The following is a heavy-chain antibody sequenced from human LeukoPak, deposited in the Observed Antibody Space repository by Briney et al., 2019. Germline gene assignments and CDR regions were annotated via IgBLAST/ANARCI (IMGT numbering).Heavy chain of an antibody. D-gene: IGHD3-10*01. CDR2: IYYSGST. J-gene: IGHJ5*02. CDR1: GGSISSSSYY. V-gene: IGHV4-39*01. CDR3: ARHRNYGSGPNWFDP. Sequence: SETLSLTCTVSGGSISSSSYYWGWIRQPPGKGLEWIGSIYYSGSTYYNPSLKSRVTISVDTSKNQFSLKLSSVTVADTAVYYCARHRNYGSGPNWFDPWGQGTLVTVSS.